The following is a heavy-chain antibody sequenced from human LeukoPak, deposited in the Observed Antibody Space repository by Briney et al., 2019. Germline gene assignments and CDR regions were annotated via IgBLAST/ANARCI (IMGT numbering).Heavy chain of an antibody. Sequence: PSQTLSLTCSGSGGSITSVSYYWSWIRQPAGKGLEWIGRIYTSGSTNYNPSLKSRVTISVDTSKNQFSLKLSSVTAADTAVYYCARELVLWFGGRSTSLGFDYWGQGTLVTVSS. D-gene: IGHD3-10*01. V-gene: IGHV4-61*02. J-gene: IGHJ4*02. CDR2: IYTSGST. CDR3: ARELVLWFGGRSTSLGFDY. CDR1: GGSITSVSYY.